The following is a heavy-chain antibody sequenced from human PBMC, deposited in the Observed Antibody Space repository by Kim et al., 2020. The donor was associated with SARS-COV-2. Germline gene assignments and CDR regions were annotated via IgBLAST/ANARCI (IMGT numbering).Heavy chain of an antibody. J-gene: IGHJ6*02. CDR2: IYYSGST. D-gene: IGHD3-22*01. CDR3: ARDLRYYYDSSGYYQGYYYYGMDV. CDR1: GGSISSYY. Sequence: SETLSLTCTVSGGSISSYYWSWIRQPPGKGLEWIGYIYYSGSTNYNPSLKSRVTISVDTSKNQFSLKLSSVTAADTAVYYCARDLRYYYDSSGYYQGYYYYGMDVWGQGTTVTVSS. V-gene: IGHV4-59*13.